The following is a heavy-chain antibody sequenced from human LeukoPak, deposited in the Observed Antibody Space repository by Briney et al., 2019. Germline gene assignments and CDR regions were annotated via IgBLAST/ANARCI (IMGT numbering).Heavy chain of an antibody. CDR2: IIPILGIA. D-gene: IGHD4-11*01. J-gene: IGHJ4*02. CDR3: ARDSDPYTDRGYYFDY. V-gene: IGHV1-69*04. CDR1: GYTFTGYY. Sequence: SVKVSCKASGYTFTGYYMHWVRQAPGQGLEWMGRIIPILGIANYAQKFQGRVTITADKSTSTAYMELSSLRSEDTAVYYCARDSDPYTDRGYYFDYWGQGTLVTVSS.